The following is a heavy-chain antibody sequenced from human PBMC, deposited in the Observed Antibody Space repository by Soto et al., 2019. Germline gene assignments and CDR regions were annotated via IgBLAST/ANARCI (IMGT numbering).Heavy chain of an antibody. Sequence: QITLKESGPTLVKPTQTLTLTCSFSGFSLTTGGVGVGWIRQPPGEALEWLALIYWNDDKRYSPSLKSRLANTKDTPKTQSVLTMTNMDPMHPATYYCAHTRVGYGDSFDYWGQGTVVTVSS. V-gene: IGHV2-5*01. CDR1: GFSLTTGGVG. CDR3: AHTRVGYGDSFDY. CDR2: IYWNDDK. D-gene: IGHD4-17*01. J-gene: IGHJ4*02.